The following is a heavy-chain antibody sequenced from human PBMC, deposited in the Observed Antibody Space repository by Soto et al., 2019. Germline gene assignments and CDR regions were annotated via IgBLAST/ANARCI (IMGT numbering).Heavy chain of an antibody. CDR1: GGSISTYY. CDR3: ARGGMVIIPTATAFDY. CDR2: IYASGST. V-gene: IGHV4-4*07. D-gene: IGHD2-2*01. Sequence: SETLSLTCTVSGGSISTYYWSWIRQPAGKGLEWIGRIYASGSTNYNPSLRSRVTMSVATSKNQFSLKLSSVTAADTAIYYCARGGMVIIPTATAFDYWGQGTLVTVSS. J-gene: IGHJ4*02.